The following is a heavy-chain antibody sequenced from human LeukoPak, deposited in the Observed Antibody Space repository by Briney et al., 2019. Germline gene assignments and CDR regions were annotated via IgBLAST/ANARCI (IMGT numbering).Heavy chain of an antibody. CDR2: IWSDGTNR. CDR1: GFTFSHYG. V-gene: IGHV3-33*06. J-gene: IGHJ4*02. D-gene: IGHD4-11*01. Sequence: PGRSLRLSCATSGFTFSHYGMHWVRQAPGKGLEWVAVIWSDGTNRYYGDPVKGRFTISRDNFQRTVYLQMDNLRAEDTAVYYCAKDAQRGFDYSNSLDRWGQGTVVTVSS. CDR3: AKDAQRGFDYSNSLDR.